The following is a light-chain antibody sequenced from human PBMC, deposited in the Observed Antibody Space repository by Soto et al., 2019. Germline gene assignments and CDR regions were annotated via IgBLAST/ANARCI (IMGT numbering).Light chain of an antibody. Sequence: QSALTQPPSASGSPGQSVAISCSGTSSDVGGYNYVSWYQQHPGKAPKLLIYDVNKRPSGVPDRVSGSKSGNTASLTVSGLQDEDEADYYCISYAGSNRPAFGGGTKLTVL. CDR1: SSDVGGYNY. CDR3: ISYAGSNRPA. CDR2: DVN. J-gene: IGLJ2*01. V-gene: IGLV2-8*01.